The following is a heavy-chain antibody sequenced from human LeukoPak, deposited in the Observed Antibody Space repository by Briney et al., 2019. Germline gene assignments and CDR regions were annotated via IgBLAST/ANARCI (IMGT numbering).Heavy chain of an antibody. V-gene: IGHV4-30-2*01. Sequence: SETLSLTCAVSGGSISSGGYSWSWIRQPPGKGLEWIGYIYHSGSTYYNPSLKSRVTISVDRSKNQFSLKLSSVTAADTAGDYCARRHYGCNFNWFDPWGQGTLVTVSS. CDR1: GGSISSGGYS. CDR2: IYHSGST. D-gene: IGHD4-23*01. CDR3: ARRHYGCNFNWFDP. J-gene: IGHJ5*02.